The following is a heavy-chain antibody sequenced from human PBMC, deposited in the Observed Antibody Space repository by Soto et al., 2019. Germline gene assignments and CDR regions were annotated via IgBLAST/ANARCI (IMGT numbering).Heavy chain of an antibody. CDR3: ATVGQWREFDY. J-gene: IGHJ4*02. Sequence: GGSLRLSCSASGFTFSSYAMSWVRQAPGKGLEWVSAISGSGGSTYYADSVKGRFTISRDNSKNTLYLQMNSLRAEDTAVYYCATVGQWREFDYWGQGTLVTVSS. D-gene: IGHD6-19*01. CDR1: GFTFSSYA. V-gene: IGHV3-23*01. CDR2: ISGSGGST.